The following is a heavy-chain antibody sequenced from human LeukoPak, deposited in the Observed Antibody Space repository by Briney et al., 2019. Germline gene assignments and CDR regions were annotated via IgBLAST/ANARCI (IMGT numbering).Heavy chain of an antibody. CDR2: IDYSGST. V-gene: IGHV4-59*01. CDR1: GFTFSSYA. J-gene: IGHJ6*02. Sequence: GSLRLSCAASGFTFSSYAMSWIRQPPGKGLEWIGYIDYSGSTNYNPSLKSRVTISVDTSKNQFSLNLSSVTAADTAVYHCARDRTEIVGTTLYYYYGIDVWGQGTTVTVSS. D-gene: IGHD1-26*01. CDR3: ARDRTEIVGTTLYYYYGIDV.